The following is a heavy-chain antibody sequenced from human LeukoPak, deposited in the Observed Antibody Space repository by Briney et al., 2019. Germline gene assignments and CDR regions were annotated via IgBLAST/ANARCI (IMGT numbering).Heavy chain of an antibody. D-gene: IGHD4-17*01. CDR1: GFTFSSYS. J-gene: IGHJ4*02. CDR2: ISSSSSYI. CDR3: TSRAEYDYGERGESDY. Sequence: GGSLRLSCAASGFTFSSYSMNWVRQAPGKGLEWVSSISSSSSYIYYADSVKGRFTISRANAKNSLYLQMNSLKTEDTAVYYCTSRAEYDYGERGESDYWGQGTLVTVSS. V-gene: IGHV3-21*04.